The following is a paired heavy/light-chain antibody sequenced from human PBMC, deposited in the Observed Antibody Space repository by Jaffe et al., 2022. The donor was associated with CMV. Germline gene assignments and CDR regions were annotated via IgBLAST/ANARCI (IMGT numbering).Heavy chain of an antibody. CDR1: GFSLSSHGVG. V-gene: IGHV2-5*02. D-gene: IGHD3-3*01. Sequence: QITLKESGPTLVNPTQTLTLTCTFSGFSLSSHGVGVGWIRQPPGKALEWLAFIYWDDDKRYSPSLKSRLTITKDTSKNQVVLTMTTMDPVDTGSYYCAYRIHSSPFWSHYLPGDAFAVWGQGTMVTVSS. CDR3: AYRIHSSPFWSHYLPGDAFAV. J-gene: IGHJ3*01. CDR2: IYWDDDK.
Light chain of an antibody. CDR2: NVS. J-gene: IGKJ5*01. V-gene: IGKV2-30*01. CDR3: MQGTHWPIT. CDR1: QGLVFSDGNTY. Sequence: DVLMTQSPLSLPVTLGQPASISCRSSQGLVFSDGNTYLSWFQQRPGRSPRRLIYNVSNRDSGVPDRFSGSGSGTDFTLTISRVEAEDVAIYYCMQGTHWPITFGQGTRLEIK.